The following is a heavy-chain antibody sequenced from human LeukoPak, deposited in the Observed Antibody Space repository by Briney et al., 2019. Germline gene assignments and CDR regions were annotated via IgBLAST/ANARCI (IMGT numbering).Heavy chain of an antibody. CDR1: GFTFSTYA. D-gene: IGHD3-10*01. CDR3: AKDLTAMVRGVIPSFDY. CDR2: ISGSGGST. V-gene: IGHV3-23*01. Sequence: GGSLRLSCAASGFTFSTYAMSWVRHAPGKGLEWVSAISGSGGSTYYADSVKGRFTFSRDNSENTLSLQMNSLRADDTAVYYCAKDLTAMVRGVIPSFDYWGQGTLVTVSS. J-gene: IGHJ4*02.